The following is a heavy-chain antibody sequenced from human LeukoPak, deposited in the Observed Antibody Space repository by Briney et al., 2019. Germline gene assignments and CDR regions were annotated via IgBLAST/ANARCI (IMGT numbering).Heavy chain of an antibody. Sequence: GGSLRLSCAASGFTFRSYWMSWVRQAPGKGLEWVSYIGSSSSTIYYADSVKGRFTISRDNAKNSLYLQMNSLRDEDTAVYYCARAYSSGWSYYYYGMDVWGQGTTVTVSS. V-gene: IGHV3-48*02. D-gene: IGHD6-19*01. CDR2: IGSSSSTI. CDR1: GFTFRSYW. J-gene: IGHJ6*02. CDR3: ARAYSSGWSYYYYGMDV.